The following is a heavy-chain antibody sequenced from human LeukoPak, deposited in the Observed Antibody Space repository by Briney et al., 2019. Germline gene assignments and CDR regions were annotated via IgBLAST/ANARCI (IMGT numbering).Heavy chain of an antibody. Sequence: PGGSLRLSCAASGFTFSSYSMNWVRQAPGKGLEWVSSISSSSSYIYYADSVRGRFTISRDNSKNTLFLQMSSLRAEDTAVYYCAKDELPGIAVGFYFDCWGQGTLVTVSS. CDR3: AKDELPGIAVGFYFDC. V-gene: IGHV3-21*04. CDR1: GFTFSSYS. J-gene: IGHJ4*02. CDR2: ISSSSSYI. D-gene: IGHD6-19*01.